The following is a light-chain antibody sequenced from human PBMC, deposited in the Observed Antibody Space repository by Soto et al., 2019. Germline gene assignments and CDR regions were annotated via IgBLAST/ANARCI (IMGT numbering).Light chain of an antibody. Sequence: QSVLTQPPSASGTPGQRVTISCSGSSSNIGSNYVYWYQQLPGTAPKLLIYSNNQRPSGVPDRFSGSKSGTSASLAISGLRSEDEADYYCEAWDDSLSGFHVFGTGTKVTVL. J-gene: IGLJ1*01. CDR1: SSNIGSNY. V-gene: IGLV1-47*02. CDR3: EAWDDSLSGFHV. CDR2: SNN.